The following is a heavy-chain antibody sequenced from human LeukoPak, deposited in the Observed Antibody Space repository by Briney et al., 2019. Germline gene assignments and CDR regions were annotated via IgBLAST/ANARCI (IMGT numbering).Heavy chain of an antibody. CDR2: IHYSETT. Sequence: PSETLSLTCTVSGGPIRTYYWSWIRQPPGKGLEWIGNIHYSETTNFNPSLKSRVAISVDTSKNQFSLKMTSVTAADTAVYHCARVSVAGMDFHYGMDVWGQGTTVLVSS. J-gene: IGHJ6*02. V-gene: IGHV4-59*01. CDR1: GGPIRTYY. D-gene: IGHD6-13*01. CDR3: ARVSVAGMDFHYGMDV.